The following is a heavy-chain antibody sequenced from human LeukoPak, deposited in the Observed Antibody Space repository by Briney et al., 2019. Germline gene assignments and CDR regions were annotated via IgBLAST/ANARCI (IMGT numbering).Heavy chain of an antibody. CDR1: GFSFSSYT. CDR3: ARDLFAGTTGTLDY. D-gene: IGHD1-1*01. J-gene: IGHJ4*02. CDR2: ISYSGST. V-gene: IGHV4-59*01. Sequence: GSLRLSCAASGFSFSSYTMNWVRQAPGKGLEWIGYISYSGSTNYKSSLESRVTISIDTSKNQFSLKLSSVTAADTAVYYCARDLFAGTTGTLDYWGQGTLVTVSS.